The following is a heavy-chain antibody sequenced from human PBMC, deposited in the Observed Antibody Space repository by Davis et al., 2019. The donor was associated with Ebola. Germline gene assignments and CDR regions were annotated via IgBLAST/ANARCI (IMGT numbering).Heavy chain of an antibody. V-gene: IGHV3-48*04. J-gene: IGHJ5*02. Sequence: GGSLRLSCAASGFTFSSSAMSWVRQAPGKGLEWVSYISSSSSTIYYADSVKGRFTISRDNAKSTLYLQMNSLTAEDTAMYYCAREAASGNWFDPWGQGTLVTVSS. CDR1: GFTFSSSA. CDR2: ISSSSSTI. D-gene: IGHD6-13*01. CDR3: AREAASGNWFDP.